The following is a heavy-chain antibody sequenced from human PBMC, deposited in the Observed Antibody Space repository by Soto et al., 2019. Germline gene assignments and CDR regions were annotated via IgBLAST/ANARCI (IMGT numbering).Heavy chain of an antibody. Sequence: GESLKISCKGSGYSFTTYWIGWVRQMPGKGLEWMGIIYPGDSDARYSPSFEGQVSISVEKSISTAYLQRSSLKASDSAMYYCARLLGKSYASLLIDNWGQGTRVTVSS. CDR3: ARLLGKSYASLLIDN. V-gene: IGHV5-51*01. CDR2: IYPGDSDA. J-gene: IGHJ4*02. CDR1: GYSFTTYW. D-gene: IGHD2-2*01.